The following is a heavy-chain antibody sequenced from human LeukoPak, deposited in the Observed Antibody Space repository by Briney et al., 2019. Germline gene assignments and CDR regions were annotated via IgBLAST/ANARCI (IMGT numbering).Heavy chain of an antibody. J-gene: IGHJ2*01. D-gene: IGHD6-13*01. V-gene: IGHV4-39*07. Sequence: SETLSLTCTVSGGSISSSSYYWGWIRQPPGKGLEWIGRIYTSGSPNYNPSLKSRVTMSVDTSKNQFSLKLSSVTAADTAVYYCARLSSSWYQDWYFDLWGRGTLVTVSS. CDR2: IYTSGSP. CDR3: ARLSSSWYQDWYFDL. CDR1: GGSISSSSYY.